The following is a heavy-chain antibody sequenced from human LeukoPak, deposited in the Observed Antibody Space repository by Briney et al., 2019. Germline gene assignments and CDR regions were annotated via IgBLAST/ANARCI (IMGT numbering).Heavy chain of an antibody. CDR3: ARVSGREYSYGFYYYYYMDV. D-gene: IGHD5-18*01. Sequence: ASVKVSCKASGYTFTSYGISWVRQATGQGLEWMGWMNPNSGNTGYAQKFQGRVTMTRNTSISTAYMELSSLRSEDTAVYYCARVSGREYSYGFYYYYYMDVWGKGTTVTISS. V-gene: IGHV1-8*02. CDR1: GYTFTSYG. J-gene: IGHJ6*03. CDR2: MNPNSGNT.